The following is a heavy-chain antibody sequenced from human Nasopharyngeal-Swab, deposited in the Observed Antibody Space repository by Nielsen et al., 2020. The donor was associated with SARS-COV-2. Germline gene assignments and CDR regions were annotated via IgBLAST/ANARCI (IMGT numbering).Heavy chain of an antibody. CDR2: VNEDGSRT. CDR3: VKHQGSSSDQ. J-gene: IGHJ4*02. Sequence: GGSLRLSCATSGFTFSTYWMHWVRQAPGKGLVWVSRVNEDGSRTDYADSVRGRFTISRDNAKNTLYLQMNSLRVEDTAVYYCVKHQGSSSDQWGQGTLVTASS. V-gene: IGHV3-74*01. CDR1: GFTFSTYW.